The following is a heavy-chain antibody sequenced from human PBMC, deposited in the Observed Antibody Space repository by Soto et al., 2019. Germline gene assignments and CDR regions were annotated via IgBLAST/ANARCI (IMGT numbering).Heavy chain of an antibody. V-gene: IGHV1-3*01. CDR2: INGGNGNI. Sequence: ASVKVSCKASGFAFTTYSLHWVRQAPGQRLEWMAWINGGNGNIEYSQKFQNRVTITRDTSASTVYMELSSLRSEDTAVYYCARALAAPGTTFDYSGQGALVTVSS. CDR1: GFAFTTYS. CDR3: ARALAAPGTTFDY. D-gene: IGHD6-13*01. J-gene: IGHJ4*02.